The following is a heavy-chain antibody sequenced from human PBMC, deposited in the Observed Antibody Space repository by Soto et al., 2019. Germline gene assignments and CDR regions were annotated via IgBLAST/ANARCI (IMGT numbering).Heavy chain of an antibody. D-gene: IGHD2-8*01. CDR1: GFTFSSFA. V-gene: IGHV3-23*01. CDR3: AKDGVGWVNTVSYFDS. Sequence: EVQLLESGGGLVQSGGSLRLPCAASGFTFSSFAMNWVRQAPGKGLEWVSTISVSGDTTTYEDSVKGRFTISRDHSMDTLYLQMNSLRAEDPALYFCAKDGVGWVNTVSYFDSGDQATRVTVCS. J-gene: IGHJ4*02. CDR2: ISVSGDTT.